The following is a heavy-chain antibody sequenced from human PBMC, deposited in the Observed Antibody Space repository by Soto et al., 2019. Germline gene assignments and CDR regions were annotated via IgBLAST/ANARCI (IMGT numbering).Heavy chain of an antibody. CDR2: IKRKTDGGTT. CDR1: GFTFNNAW. D-gene: IGHD3-10*01. CDR3: TTGPGAVYGSGNQLDY. Sequence: GGSLRLSCAASGFTFNNAWMSWVRQAPGKGLEWVGRIKRKTDGGTTDLAAPVKVRFTLSRDDSKTTLYLQMNSLKPEDTAVYYCTTGPGAVYGSGNQLDYWGQGTLVTVSS. V-gene: IGHV3-15*01. J-gene: IGHJ4*02.